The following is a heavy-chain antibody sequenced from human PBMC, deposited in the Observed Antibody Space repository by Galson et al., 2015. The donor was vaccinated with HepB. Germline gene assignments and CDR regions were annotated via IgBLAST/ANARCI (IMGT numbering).Heavy chain of an antibody. CDR2: INPSGGST. Sequence: SVKVSCKASGYTFTSYYMHWVRQAPGQGLEWMGIINPSGGSTSYAQKFQGRVTMTRDTSTSTVYMELSSLRSEDTAVYYCARVPYVYDYIWGSYRYGYFDYWGQGTLVTVSS. CDR1: GYTFTSYY. D-gene: IGHD3-16*02. V-gene: IGHV1-46*03. J-gene: IGHJ4*02. CDR3: ARVPYVYDYIWGSYRYGYFDY.